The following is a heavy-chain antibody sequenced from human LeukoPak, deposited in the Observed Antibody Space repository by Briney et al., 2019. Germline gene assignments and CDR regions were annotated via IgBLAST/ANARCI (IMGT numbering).Heavy chain of an antibody. CDR3: AKDAQPRSRWFEP. Sequence: GGSLRLSCAASGFIFKDYWMIWVRQAPGKGLEWVANIKQDGSEKCYVDSVKGRFTISRDNAKNSLYLQMNTLRAEDAAMYYCAKDAQPRSRWFEPWGQGTLVTVSS. D-gene: IGHD3-16*01. V-gene: IGHV3-7*03. CDR1: GFIFKDYW. CDR2: IKQDGSEK. J-gene: IGHJ5*02.